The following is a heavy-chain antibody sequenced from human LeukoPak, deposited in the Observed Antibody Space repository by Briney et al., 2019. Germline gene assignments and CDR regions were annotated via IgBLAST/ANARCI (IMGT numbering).Heavy chain of an antibody. D-gene: IGHD1-20*01. CDR1: GFTFSSYA. CDR3: ARDGDRYNWNDVSGFDY. CDR2: ISYDGSNK. J-gene: IGHJ4*02. Sequence: GGSLRLSCAASGFTFSSYAMHWVRQAPGKGLEWVAVISYDGSNKYYADSVKGRFTISRDNSKNTLYLQMNSLRAEDTAVYYCARDGDRYNWNDVSGFDYWGQGTLVTVSS. V-gene: IGHV3-30*04.